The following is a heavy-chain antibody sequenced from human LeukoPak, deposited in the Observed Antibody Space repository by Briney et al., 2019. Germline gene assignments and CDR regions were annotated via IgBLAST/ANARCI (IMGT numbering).Heavy chain of an antibody. CDR2: INHSGST. D-gene: IGHD5-12*01. CDR1: GGSFSGYY. V-gene: IGHV4-34*01. J-gene: IGHJ4*02. Sequence: SETLSLTCAVYGGSFSGYYWSWIRQPPGKGLEWIGEINHSGSTNYNPSLKSRVTISVDTSKNQFSLKLSSVTAADTAVYYCASSGYSGYDLNYWGQGTLVTVSS. CDR3: ASSGYSGYDLNY.